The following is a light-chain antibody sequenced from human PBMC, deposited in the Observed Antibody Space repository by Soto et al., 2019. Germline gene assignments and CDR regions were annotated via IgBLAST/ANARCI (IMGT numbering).Light chain of an antibody. J-gene: IGKJ1*01. CDR2: KAS. V-gene: IGKV1-5*03. CDR1: QSISSW. CDR3: QQYNSYST. Sequence: DIQMTQSPSTLSASVGDRVTTTCRASQSISSWLAWYQQKPGKAPKLLIYKASSLESGVPSRFSGSGSGTEFTLTISSLQSDDFATYYCQQYNSYSTFGQGTKVDIK.